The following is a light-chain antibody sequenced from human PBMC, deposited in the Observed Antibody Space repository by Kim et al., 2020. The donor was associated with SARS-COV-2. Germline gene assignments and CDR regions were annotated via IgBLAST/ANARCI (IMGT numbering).Light chain of an antibody. J-gene: IGKJ3*01. V-gene: IGKV3-15*01. Sequence: PGERVILSCRASENLNIHLAWYQQIPGQPPRLLIYGASARVTGGPARFSGLGSGTEYTLTISSLQSEDFALYYCHQYQLSTNWPTFGPGTKVDIK. CDR2: GAS. CDR1: ENLNIH. CDR3: HQYQLSTNWPT.